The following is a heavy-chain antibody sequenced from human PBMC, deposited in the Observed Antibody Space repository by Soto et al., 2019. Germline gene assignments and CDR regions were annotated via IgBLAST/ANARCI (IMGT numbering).Heavy chain of an antibody. CDR1: GFSLNTYV. Sequence: QVHLVQSGAEARKPGASVNVSGMASGFSLNTYVVHWVRQAPGQGLEWMGWVNAASGNTQTSQKFQGRLTLTRDTSANTAYMELSSLRTEDTAVYFCARRPLLESHFDYWGQGTLVAVSS. V-gene: IGHV1-3*01. CDR3: ARRPLLESHFDY. J-gene: IGHJ4*02. CDR2: VNAASGNT.